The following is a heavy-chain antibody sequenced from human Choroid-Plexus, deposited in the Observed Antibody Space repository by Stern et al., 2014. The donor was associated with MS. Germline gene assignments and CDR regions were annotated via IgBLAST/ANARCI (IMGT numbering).Heavy chain of an antibody. J-gene: IGHJ5*02. CDR1: GFTFGRCA. Sequence: VHLVESGGGVVQPGRPLRLSCVASGFTFGRCAMHWVRQAPGKGLERVAGVSYDGSNKYYADSVKGRFTISRDNSQNTLYMQMSSLRPEDTAVYYCAKDRQYLTYFFDHWGQGSLVTVSS. CDR2: VSYDGSNK. D-gene: IGHD2/OR15-2a*01. CDR3: AKDRQYLTYFFDH. V-gene: IGHV3-30*18.